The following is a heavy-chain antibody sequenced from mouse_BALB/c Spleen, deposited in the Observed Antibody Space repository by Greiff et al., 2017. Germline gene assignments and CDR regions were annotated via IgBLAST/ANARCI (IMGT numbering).Heavy chain of an antibody. V-gene: IGHV14-4*02. J-gene: IGHJ3*01. CDR3: NAWGDNGIAY. CDR2: IDPENGDT. D-gene: IGHD1-1*01. Sequence: EVQLQQSGAELVRSGASVKLSCTASGFNIKDYYMHWVKQRPEQGLEWIGWIDPENGDTEYAPKFQGKATMTADTSSNTAYLQLSSLTSEDTAVYYWNAWGDNGIAYWGQGTLVTVAA. CDR1: GFNIKDYY.